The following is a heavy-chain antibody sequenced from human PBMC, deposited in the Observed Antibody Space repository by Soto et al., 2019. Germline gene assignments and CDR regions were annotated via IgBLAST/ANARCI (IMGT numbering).Heavy chain of an antibody. CDR2: IFYSGSA. Sequence: SETLSLTCTVSGGSISSNSYFWGWIRQPPGKGLEWIANIFYSGSAYYNPSLKSRITISVDTSKNQFSLRLSSVTAADTAVYYCARQAGGGRHYYGMDVWGQGTKVTAP. CDR1: GGSISSNSYF. J-gene: IGHJ6*02. CDR3: ARQAGGGRHYYGMDV. D-gene: IGHD2-15*01. V-gene: IGHV4-39*01.